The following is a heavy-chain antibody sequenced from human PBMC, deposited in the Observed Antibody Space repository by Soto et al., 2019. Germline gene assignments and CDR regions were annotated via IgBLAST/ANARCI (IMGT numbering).Heavy chain of an antibody. J-gene: IGHJ5*02. Sequence: SETLSLACTFCGGSISSYYWSWLRQLSGRGREWIGYIYYSGSTNYNPSLKSRVTISVDTSKNQFSLKLSSGTAADTAVYYCARVRSVEMATIYWFDPWGQGTLVTVSS. CDR1: GGSISSYY. V-gene: IGHV4-59*01. CDR2: IYYSGST. CDR3: ARVRSVEMATIYWFDP. D-gene: IGHD5-12*01.